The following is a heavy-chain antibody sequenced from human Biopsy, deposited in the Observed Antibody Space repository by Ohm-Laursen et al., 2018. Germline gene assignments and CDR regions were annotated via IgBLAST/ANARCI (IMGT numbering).Heavy chain of an antibody. CDR1: GGSISSDY. V-gene: IGHV4-59*07. J-gene: IGHJ6*02. CDR2: IYYSGST. Sequence: SDTLSLTCTVSGGSISSDYWSWIRQPPGKGLEWIGYIYYSGSTNYNPSLKSRVTISVDTTKNQFSLRLNSVTVADTAVYYCASATNSTGWPYYYFYGMDVWGQGTTVTVSS. CDR3: ASATNSTGWPYYYFYGMDV. D-gene: IGHD2/OR15-2a*01.